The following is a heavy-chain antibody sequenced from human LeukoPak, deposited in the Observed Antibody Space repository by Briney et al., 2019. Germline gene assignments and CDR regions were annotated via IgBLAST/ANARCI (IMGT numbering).Heavy chain of an antibody. CDR3: ARDTDISGSSCLDY. CDR2: ITTENGNT. J-gene: IGHJ4*02. V-gene: IGHV1-18*01. Sequence: ASVKVSCMASGYTFSNHGITWVRQAPGQGLEWMGWITTENGNTNYAQKVQGRVTMTTDTSTSTAYMELSSLRSEDTAVYYCARDTDISGSSCLDYWGQGTLVTVSS. CDR1: GYTFSNHG. D-gene: IGHD3-10*01.